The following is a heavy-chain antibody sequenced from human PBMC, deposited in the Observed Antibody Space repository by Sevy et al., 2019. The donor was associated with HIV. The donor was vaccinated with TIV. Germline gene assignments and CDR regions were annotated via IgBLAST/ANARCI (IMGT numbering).Heavy chain of an antibody. Sequence: SETLSLTCTVSGGSISSSSYYWGWIRQPPGKGLEWIGSIYYSGSTNYNPSLKSRVTISVDTSKNQFSLKLSSVTAADTAVYYCARHTYDSSGSARSQSHPSFDYWGQGTLVTVSS. CDR3: ARHTYDSSGSARSQSHPSFDY. D-gene: IGHD3-22*01. J-gene: IGHJ4*02. CDR2: IYYSGST. CDR1: GGSISSSSYY. V-gene: IGHV4-39*01.